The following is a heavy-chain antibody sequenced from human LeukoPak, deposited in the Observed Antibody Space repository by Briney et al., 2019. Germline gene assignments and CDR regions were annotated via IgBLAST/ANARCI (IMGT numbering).Heavy chain of an antibody. J-gene: IGHJ4*02. CDR3: ARDSRYYYDSSPYDY. D-gene: IGHD3-22*01. CDR1: GFTFSSYG. CDR2: IWYDGSNK. V-gene: IGHV3-33*01. Sequence: GGSLRLSCAASGFTFSSYGMHWVRQAPGKGLEWVAVIWYDGSNKYYADSVKGRFTISRDNSKNTLYLQMNSLRAEDTAVYYCARDSRYYYDSSPYDYWGQGTLVTVSS.